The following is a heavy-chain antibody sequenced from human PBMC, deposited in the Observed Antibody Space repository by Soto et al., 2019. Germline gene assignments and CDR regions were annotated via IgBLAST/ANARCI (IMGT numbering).Heavy chain of an antibody. CDR2: IKEDGSQQ. J-gene: IGHJ4*02. Sequence: GGSLRLSCLASGFTLGNYWMSWVRQAPGKGLEWVANIKEDGSQQYYVDSVKGRFTISRDNSKNTLYLQMNSLRAEDTAVYYGAREVSGTSFDYWGQGTLVTVSS. CDR3: AREVSGTSFDY. V-gene: IGHV3-7*03. CDR1: GFTLGNYW. D-gene: IGHD1-7*01.